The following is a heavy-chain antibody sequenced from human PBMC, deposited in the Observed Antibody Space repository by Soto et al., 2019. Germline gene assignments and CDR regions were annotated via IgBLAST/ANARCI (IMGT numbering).Heavy chain of an antibody. V-gene: IGHV3-30*18. Sequence: GGSLRLSFAASGFTFSSYGMHWVRQAPGKGLEWVAVISYDGSNKYYADSVKGRFTISRDNSKNTLYLQMNSLRAEDTAVYYCAKGGIAAAGPRPNWFDPWGQGTLVTVSS. CDR1: GFTFSSYG. D-gene: IGHD6-13*01. CDR3: AKGGIAAAGPRPNWFDP. J-gene: IGHJ5*02. CDR2: ISYDGSNK.